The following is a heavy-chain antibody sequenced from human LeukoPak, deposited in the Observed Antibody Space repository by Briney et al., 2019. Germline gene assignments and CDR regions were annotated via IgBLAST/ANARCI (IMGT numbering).Heavy chain of an antibody. V-gene: IGHV3-74*01. CDR3: ARDGPIVRGVSDYYMDV. Sequence: PGGSLRLSCAASGFTFSSYAMSWVRQAPGKGLEWVSRINSDGSSTSYADSVKGRFTISRDNAKNSLYLQMNSLRAEDTAVYYCARDGPIVRGVSDYYMDVWGKGTTVTISS. CDR1: GFTFSSYA. D-gene: IGHD3-10*01. J-gene: IGHJ6*03. CDR2: INSDGSST.